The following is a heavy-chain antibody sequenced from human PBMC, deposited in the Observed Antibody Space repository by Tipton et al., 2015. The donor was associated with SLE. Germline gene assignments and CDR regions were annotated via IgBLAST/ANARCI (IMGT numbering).Heavy chain of an antibody. D-gene: IGHD3-3*01. Sequence: SLRLSCAASGFTFSSYSMNWVRQAPGKGLEWVSGISGSGVSTYYADSVKGRFTTSRDNSNDTLYLQMNSLRAEDTAVYYCAKDRDYDFWSGLNWFDPWGQGTLVTVSS. V-gene: IGHV3-23*01. CDR2: ISGSGVST. CDR3: AKDRDYDFWSGLNWFDP. J-gene: IGHJ5*02. CDR1: GFTFSSYS.